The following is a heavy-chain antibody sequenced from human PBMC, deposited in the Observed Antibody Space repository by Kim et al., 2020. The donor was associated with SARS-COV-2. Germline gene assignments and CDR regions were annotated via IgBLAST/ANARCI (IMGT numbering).Heavy chain of an antibody. CDR1: GISFSTYW. Sequence: GGSLRLSCAASGISFSTYWMHWLRQVPGKGLVWVSRISSDGRGRDYADSVKGRYTISRDNAKNTLYLQMNSLRAEDTAVYYCARYPMIRGSYWGQGILVTGSS. V-gene: IGHV3-74*01. CDR3: ARYPMIRGSY. J-gene: IGHJ4*02. D-gene: IGHD3-10*01. CDR2: ISSDGRGR.